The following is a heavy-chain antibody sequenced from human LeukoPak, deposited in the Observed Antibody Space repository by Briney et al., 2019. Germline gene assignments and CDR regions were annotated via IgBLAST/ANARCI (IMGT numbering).Heavy chain of an antibody. CDR2: IYQSGST. CDR3: ARVYSNYYMDV. D-gene: IGHD6-13*01. CDR1: GYSISSGYY. V-gene: IGHV4-38-2*01. J-gene: IGHJ6*03. Sequence: SETLSPTCAVSGYSISSGYYWGWIRQPPGKGLEWIGSIYQSGSTYYNPSLKSRATISVDTSKNQFSLKLNSVTAADTAVYYCARVYSNYYMDVWGKGTTVTVSS.